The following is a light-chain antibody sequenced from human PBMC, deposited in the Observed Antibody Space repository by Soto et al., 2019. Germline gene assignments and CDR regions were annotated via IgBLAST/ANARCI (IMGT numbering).Light chain of an antibody. J-gene: IGKJ5*01. Sequence: DIQMTQSPSSLSASVGDRVTITCRAGQGIAKFLNWYQQKPGKAPKLLIYGTSSLRSGVPSRFSGSGFGTDFTLTISSLQPEDSATYYCQQNYSPPPVTFGQGTRLENK. CDR3: QQNYSPPPVT. CDR2: GTS. CDR1: QGIAKF. V-gene: IGKV1-39*01.